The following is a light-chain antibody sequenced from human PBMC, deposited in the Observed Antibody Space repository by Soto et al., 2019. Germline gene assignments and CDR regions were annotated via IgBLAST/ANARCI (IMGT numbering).Light chain of an antibody. CDR3: QQLNSYPRT. J-gene: IGKJ2*01. V-gene: IGKV1-9*01. CDR2: AAS. Sequence: DIQLTQSPSFLSASVGDRVTITCRASQGIGSYLAWYQQRPGKAPKLLIYAASTLQSGVPSRFSGSGSGTEFTLTISSLQPEDFATFHCQQLNSYPRTFGQGTKLEIK. CDR1: QGIGSY.